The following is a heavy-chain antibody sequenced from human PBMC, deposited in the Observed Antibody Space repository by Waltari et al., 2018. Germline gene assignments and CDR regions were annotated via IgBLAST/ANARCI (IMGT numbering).Heavy chain of an antibody. D-gene: IGHD1-26*01. J-gene: IGHJ5*02. CDR2: IYYKGNT. Sequence: QAQLQESGPGLVKPSDTLSLTCAVSGFSISSTNWWVWIRQPPGKGLEWIGYIYYKGNTYYTPSVKSRVTMSVDTSKNQFSLKLASVTAVDTAMYYCAKKVDGRNWFDPWGQGTLVIVSS. V-gene: IGHV4-28*07. CDR3: AKKVDGRNWFDP. CDR1: GFSISSTNW.